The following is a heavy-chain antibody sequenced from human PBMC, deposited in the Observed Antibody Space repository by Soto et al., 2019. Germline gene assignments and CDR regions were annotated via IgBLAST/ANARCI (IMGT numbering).Heavy chain of an antibody. CDR1: GFSLSTSGVG. J-gene: IGHJ4*02. CDR3: AHIGYSRGWYGELDYFDY. CDR2: IYWDDDK. Sequence: QITLKESGPTLVKPTQTLTLTCTFSGFSLSTSGVGVGWIRQPPGKALEWLALIYWDDDKRYSPSLKSRLTITKDTSKNQVVLTMTNMDPVDTATYYCAHIGYSRGWYGELDYFDYWGQGTLVTVSS. D-gene: IGHD6-19*01. V-gene: IGHV2-5*02.